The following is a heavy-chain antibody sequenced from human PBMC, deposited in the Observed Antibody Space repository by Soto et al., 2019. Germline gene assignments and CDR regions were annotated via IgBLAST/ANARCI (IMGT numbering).Heavy chain of an antibody. CDR3: AGYLKRRFWEWQYGGEYGMDF. D-gene: IGHD3-3*01. CDR1: GGSISSSNW. CDR2: IYHSGST. V-gene: IGHV4-4*02. Sequence: QVQLQESGPGLVKPSGTLSLTCAVSGGSISSSNWWSWVRQPPGKGLEWMGEIYHSGSTNYNPSLKSRVTIPVDKSQNQFSLKLSSVTAADTAVYYCAGYLKRRFWEWQYGGEYGMDFWGQGTMVTVSS. J-gene: IGHJ6*02.